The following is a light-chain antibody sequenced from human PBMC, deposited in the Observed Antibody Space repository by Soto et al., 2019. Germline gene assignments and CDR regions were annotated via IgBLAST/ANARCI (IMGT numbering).Light chain of an antibody. Sequence: QSVLTQPPSASGSPGQSVTISCTGTSSDVGRYNYVSWYQQHPGKAPKLMIYEVTKRPSGVPDRFSGSKSGNTASLTVSGLQAEDEADYYCSSYAGTNNVFGAGTKVT. J-gene: IGLJ1*01. CDR3: SSYAGTNNV. V-gene: IGLV2-8*01. CDR2: EVT. CDR1: SSDVGRYNY.